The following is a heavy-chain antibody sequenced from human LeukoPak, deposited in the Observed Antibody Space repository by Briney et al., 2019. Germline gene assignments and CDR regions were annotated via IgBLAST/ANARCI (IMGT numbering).Heavy chain of an antibody. J-gene: IGHJ4*02. CDR3: ARGVGWIQLWPYFDY. CDR2: IYYSGST. V-gene: IGHV4-31*03. Sequence: TLSLTCTVSGGSISSGDYYWSWIRQHPGKGLEWIGYIYYSGSTYYNPSLKSRVTISVDMSENQFSLKLNPVTAADTAVYFCARGVGWIQLWPYFDYWGQGTQVTVSS. CDR1: GGSISSGDYY. D-gene: IGHD5-18*01.